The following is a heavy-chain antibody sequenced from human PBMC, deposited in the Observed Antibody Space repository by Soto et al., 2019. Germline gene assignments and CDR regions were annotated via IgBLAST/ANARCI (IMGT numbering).Heavy chain of an antibody. CDR1: GGSISSYY. CDR3: AGENPPAFYHSSGYYPFDY. Sequence: SETLSLTCTVSGGSISSYYWSWIRQPPGKGLEWIGYIYYSGSTNYNPSLKSRVTISVDTSKNQFSLKLSSVTAADTAVYYCAGENPPAFYHSSGYYPFDYWGQGPLVTVSS. CDR2: IYYSGST. D-gene: IGHD3-22*01. V-gene: IGHV4-59*01. J-gene: IGHJ4*02.